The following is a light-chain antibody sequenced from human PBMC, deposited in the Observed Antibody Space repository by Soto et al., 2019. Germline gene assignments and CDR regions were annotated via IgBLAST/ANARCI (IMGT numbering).Light chain of an antibody. CDR2: DAS. J-gene: IGKJ1*01. Sequence: EIVLTQSPATLSLSPGEKATLSCRASRSVSNFLAWYQQKPGQAPRLLISDASNRATGIPGRFSGSGSGTDFSLTISSLEPEDFAVYYCQQRSNWPWTFGQGTKVEIK. CDR3: QQRSNWPWT. CDR1: RSVSNF. V-gene: IGKV3-11*01.